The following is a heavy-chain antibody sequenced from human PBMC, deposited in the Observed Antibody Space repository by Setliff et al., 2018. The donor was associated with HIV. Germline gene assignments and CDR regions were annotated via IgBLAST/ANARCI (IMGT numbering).Heavy chain of an antibody. J-gene: IGHJ4*02. CDR2: IHPGNDNR. D-gene: IGHD2-2*01. V-gene: IGHV1-3*01. CDR3: ARFSSVYAAIDK. CDR1: GYTFNSYL. Sequence: ASVKVSCKASGYTFNSYLVYWVRQAPGQRLEWMGWIHPGNDNRGYSQRFQGRLTMTRDTSASMVYMELNSLTSEDTAVYFCARFSSVYAAIDKWGPGTLVTVSS.